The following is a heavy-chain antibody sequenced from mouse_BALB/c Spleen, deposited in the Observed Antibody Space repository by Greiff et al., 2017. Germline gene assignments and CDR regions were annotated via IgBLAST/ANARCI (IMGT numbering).Heavy chain of an antibody. CDR1: GFTFSSYT. CDR2: ISSGGSYT. V-gene: IGHV5-6-4*01. J-gene: IGHJ1*01. CDR3: TRDDGYPSYWYFDV. Sequence: EVKLMESGGGLVKPGGSLKLSCAASGFTFSSYTMSWVRQTPEKRLEWVATISSGGSYTYYPDSVKGRFTISRDNAKNTLYLQMSSLKSEDTAMYYCTRDDGYPSYWYFDVWGAGTTVTVSS. D-gene: IGHD2-3*01.